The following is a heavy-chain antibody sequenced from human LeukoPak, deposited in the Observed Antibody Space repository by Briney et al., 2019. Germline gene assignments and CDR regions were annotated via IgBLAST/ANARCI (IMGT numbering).Heavy chain of an antibody. CDR3: ASAYSSAWYFLDY. J-gene: IGHJ4*02. D-gene: IGHD6-19*01. V-gene: IGHV3-23*01. CDR1: GFTFSSYA. CDR2: ISGSGGST. Sequence: GGSLRLSCAASGFTFSSYAMSWVRQAPGKGLEWVSVISGSGGSTYYADSVKGRFTISRDNAKNSLFLQMDSLRAEDTALYYCASAYSSAWYFLDYWGQGTLVTVSS.